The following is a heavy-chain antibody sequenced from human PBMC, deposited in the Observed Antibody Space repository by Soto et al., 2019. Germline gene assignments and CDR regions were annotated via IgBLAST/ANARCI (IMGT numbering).Heavy chain of an antibody. V-gene: IGHV3-23*01. CDR1: GFTFSSYA. D-gene: IGHD4-17*01. CDR3: XXXXXXGVYGDTRHPFDY. CDR2: ISGSGGST. Sequence: EVQLLESGGGLVQPGGSLRLSCAASGFTFSSYAMSWVRQAPGKGLEWVSAISGSGGSTYYADSVKGRFTISRDNSKNTLYLQMNSLRAEDTAVYYCXXXXXXGVYGDTRHPFDYWGQGTLVTVSS. J-gene: IGHJ4*02.